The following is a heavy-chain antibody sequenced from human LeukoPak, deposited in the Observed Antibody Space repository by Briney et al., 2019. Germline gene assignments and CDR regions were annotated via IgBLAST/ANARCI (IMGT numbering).Heavy chain of an antibody. CDR3: ARSDGGKEGDY. Sequence: MASETLSLTCAVYGGSFSGYYWSWIRQPPGKGLEWIGEINYSGSTNYKQSLKSRVTISVDTSKNQFSLKLSSVTAADTAVYYCARSDGGKEGDYWGQGTLVTVSS. CDR1: GGSFSGYY. D-gene: IGHD4-23*01. J-gene: IGHJ4*02. CDR2: INYSGST. V-gene: IGHV4-34*01.